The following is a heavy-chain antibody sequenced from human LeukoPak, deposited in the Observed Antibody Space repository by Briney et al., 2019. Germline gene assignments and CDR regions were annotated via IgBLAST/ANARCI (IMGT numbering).Heavy chain of an antibody. CDR2: INPKSGDT. CDR1: GYTLTDYY. V-gene: IGHV1-2*04. J-gene: IGHJ4*02. CDR3: ARDHYYSSGSPTFDY. D-gene: IGHD3-10*01. Sequence: ASVKVSCKASGYTLTDYYLYWVRQAPGQGLEWMGWINPKSGDTKYAQKFQGWVTMTRDTSINTAYMELSRLTPDDTAVYYCARDHYYSSGSPTFDYWGQGTLVTVSS.